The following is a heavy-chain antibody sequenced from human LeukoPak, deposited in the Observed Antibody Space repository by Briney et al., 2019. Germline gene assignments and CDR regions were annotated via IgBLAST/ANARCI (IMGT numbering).Heavy chain of an antibody. J-gene: IGHJ4*02. CDR2: VSGSGGST. CDR1: GFTFSSYA. Sequence: GGSLRLSCAASGFTFSSYAMRWVRQAPGQGLEWVSSVSGSGGSTYYAHSVKGRFTISRDNSKNTLYLQMNSLRAEDTAVYYCAKPRAVGVNASFDYWGQGTLVTVSS. CDR3: AKPRAVGVNASFDY. V-gene: IGHV3-23*01.